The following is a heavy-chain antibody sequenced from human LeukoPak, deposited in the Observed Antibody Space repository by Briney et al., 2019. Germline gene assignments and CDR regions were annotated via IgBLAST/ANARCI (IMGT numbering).Heavy chain of an antibody. V-gene: IGHV1-69*04. CDR3: ARGPGYCSSTSCPPEIDY. D-gene: IGHD2-2*01. Sequence: ASVKVSCKASGGTFSSYAISWVRQAPGQGLEWMGRIIPILGIANYAQKLQGRVTMTTDTSTSTAYMELRSLRSDDTAVYYCARGPGYCSSTSCPPEIDYWGQGTLVTVSS. CDR2: IIPILGIA. J-gene: IGHJ4*02. CDR1: GGTFSSYA.